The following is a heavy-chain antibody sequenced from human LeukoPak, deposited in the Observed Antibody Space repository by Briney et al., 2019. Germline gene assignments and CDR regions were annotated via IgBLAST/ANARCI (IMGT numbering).Heavy chain of an antibody. CDR2: ISGSGDTT. J-gene: IGHJ3*02. D-gene: IGHD2-15*01. CDR3: AKNGDPVVVVTAPGPFDI. V-gene: IGHV3-23*01. CDR1: GFTFSRYG. Sequence: GGSLRLSCAGSGFTFSRYGVNWVRQAPGKGLEWVSTISGSGDTTYYADSVKGRFTISRDNSRNTLYIQMNSLRAEDTALYYCAKNGDPVVVVTAPGPFDIWGQGTMVTVSS.